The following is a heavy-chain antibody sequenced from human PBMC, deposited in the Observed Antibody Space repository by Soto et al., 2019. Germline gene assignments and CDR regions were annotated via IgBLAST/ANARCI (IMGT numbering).Heavy chain of an antibody. J-gene: IGHJ6*04. CDR2: ISTYSGNT. CDR1: SYTFVSYA. D-gene: IGHD4-17*01. Sequence: QVQLIQSGAEMKKPGASVRVSCKPSSYTFVSYAIIWVRQAPGQGLEWMGWISTYSGNTNYAQRFKGRVTMTADTSTSTAYMDLGNLRSDVTAVYYCARGSTVTRTAHYYDMAGRGIGTTVTVSS. CDR3: ARGSTVTRTAHYYDMAG. V-gene: IGHV1-18*01.